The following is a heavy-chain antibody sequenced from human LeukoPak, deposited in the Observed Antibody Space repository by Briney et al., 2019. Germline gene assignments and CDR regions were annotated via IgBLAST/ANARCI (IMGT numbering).Heavy chain of an antibody. CDR1: GFTFSSYA. J-gene: IGHJ4*02. V-gene: IGHV3-30-3*01. CDR2: ISYDGSNK. CDR3: ASHLTKFDY. Sequence: PGGSLRLSCAASGFTFSSYAMHWVRQAPGKGLEWVAVISYDGSNKYYADSVKGRFTISRDNSKNTLYLQMNSLRAVDTAVYYCASHLTKFDYWGQGALVTVSS.